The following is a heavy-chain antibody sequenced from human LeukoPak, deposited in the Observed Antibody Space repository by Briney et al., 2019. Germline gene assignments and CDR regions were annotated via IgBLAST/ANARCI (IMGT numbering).Heavy chain of an antibody. CDR3: ARDLGAYSIAWFDP. V-gene: IGHV1-18*01. Sequence: ASVKVSCKASGYTFTSYGISWVRQAPGQGLEWMGWISAYNGNTNYAQKLQGRVTITTDTSTSTAYMELRSLRSDDTAVYYCARDLGAYSIAWFDPWGQGTLVTVSS. CDR2: ISAYNGNT. CDR1: GYTFTSYG. D-gene: IGHD4-11*01. J-gene: IGHJ5*02.